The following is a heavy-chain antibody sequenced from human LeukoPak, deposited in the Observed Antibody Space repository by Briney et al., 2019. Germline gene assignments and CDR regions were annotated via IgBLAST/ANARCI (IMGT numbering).Heavy chain of an antibody. J-gene: IGHJ4*02. D-gene: IGHD6-6*01. CDR2: IRYDGSNK. CDR1: GFTFSSYG. Sequence: PGGSLRLSCAASGFTFSSYGMHWVRQAPGKGLEWVAFIRYDGSNKYYADSVKGRFTISRDNSKNTLYLQMNSLRAEDTAVYYCAKALGSVSRDSSSWYFDYWGQGTPVTVSS. CDR3: AKALGSVSRDSSSWYFDY. V-gene: IGHV3-30*02.